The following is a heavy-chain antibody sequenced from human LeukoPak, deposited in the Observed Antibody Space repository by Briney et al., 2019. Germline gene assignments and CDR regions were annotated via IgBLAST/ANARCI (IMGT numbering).Heavy chain of an antibody. V-gene: IGHV4-39*07. D-gene: IGHD5-24*01. J-gene: IGHJ4*02. CDR3: ARVRWLQLGHFDY. CDR2: MSYSGST. Sequence: SETLSLTCSVSSGSISSTTYYWGWIRQPPGKGLEWIASMSYSGSTYYNPSLKSRVTISVDTSRNQFSLKLSSVTAADTAVYYCARVRWLQLGHFDYWGQGSLVTVSS. CDR1: SGSISSTTYY.